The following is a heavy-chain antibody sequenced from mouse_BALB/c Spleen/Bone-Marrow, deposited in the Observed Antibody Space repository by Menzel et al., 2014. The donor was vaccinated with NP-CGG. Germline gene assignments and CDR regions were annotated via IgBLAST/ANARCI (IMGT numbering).Heavy chain of an antibody. J-gene: IGHJ4*01. CDR1: GFNIKDTY. D-gene: IGHD1-1*01. CDR3: ATLTTVVDAMDY. V-gene: IGHV14-3*02. CDR2: IDPANGNT. Sequence: EVQLQQSGAELVKPGASVKLSCTASGFNIKDTYMHWVKQRPEQGLEWIGRIDPANGNTKYDPKFQGKATITADTSSNTAYLQLSSLTSEDTAVYYCATLTTVVDAMDYWGRGTSVTVSS.